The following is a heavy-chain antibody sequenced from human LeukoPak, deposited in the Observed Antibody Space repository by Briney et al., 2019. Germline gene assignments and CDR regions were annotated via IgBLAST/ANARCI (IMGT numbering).Heavy chain of an antibody. Sequence: PGGSLRLSCAASGFTFSSYAMSWVRRAPGKGLEWVSAISGSGVNTYYADSVKGRFTISRDNAKNSLYLQMNSLRAEDTAVYYCARDPSSGWYLKGWFDPWGQGTLVTVSS. D-gene: IGHD6-19*01. CDR3: ARDPSSGWYLKGWFDP. CDR2: ISGSGVNT. CDR1: GFTFSSYA. J-gene: IGHJ5*02. V-gene: IGHV3-23*01.